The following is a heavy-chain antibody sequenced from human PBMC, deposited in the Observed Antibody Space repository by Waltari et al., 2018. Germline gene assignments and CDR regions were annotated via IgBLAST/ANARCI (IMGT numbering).Heavy chain of an antibody. CDR1: GGSISSSSYY. J-gene: IGHJ5*02. Sequence: QLQLQESGPGLVKPSETLSLTCTVSGGSISSSSYYWGWIRQPPGKGLEWIGSIYYSGSTYYNPSLKSRVTISVDTSKNQFSLKLSSVTAADTAVYYCARRSAAAGWFDPGAREPWSPSPQ. V-gene: IGHV4-39*01. CDR2: IYYSGST. D-gene: IGHD6-25*01. CDR3: ARRSAAAGWFDP.